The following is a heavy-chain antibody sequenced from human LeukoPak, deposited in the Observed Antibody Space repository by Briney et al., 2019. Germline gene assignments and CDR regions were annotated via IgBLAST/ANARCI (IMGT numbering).Heavy chain of an antibody. Sequence: ASVKVSCKTSGYTFTGYYIHWVRQAPGQGLEWMGRISPYSGGTKYTQKFQGRVTMTRDTSTSTAYMELRSLRSDDTAVYYCARDSRDGYNFGYWGQGTLVTVSS. V-gene: IGHV1-2*06. J-gene: IGHJ4*02. CDR3: ARDSRDGYNFGY. D-gene: IGHD5-24*01. CDR2: ISPYSGGT. CDR1: GYTFTGYY.